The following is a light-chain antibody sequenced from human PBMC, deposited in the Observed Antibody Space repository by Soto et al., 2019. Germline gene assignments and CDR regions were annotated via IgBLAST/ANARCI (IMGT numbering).Light chain of an antibody. CDR1: QSVSSN. Sequence: ERVMTQSPATLSVSPGERATLSCRASQSVSSNLAWYQQKPGQAPRLLIYGASTRATGIPARFSGSGSGTEFTLTISSLQSEDFAVYYCQQYDNWPPRTFGQGAKGEIK. J-gene: IGKJ1*01. V-gene: IGKV3D-15*01. CDR2: GAS. CDR3: QQYDNWPPRT.